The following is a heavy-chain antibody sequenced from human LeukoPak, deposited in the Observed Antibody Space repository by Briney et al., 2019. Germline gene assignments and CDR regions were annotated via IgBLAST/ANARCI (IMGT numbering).Heavy chain of an antibody. V-gene: IGHV4-39*07. Sequence: SETVALTCSVSVHSISTSSYYWAWIRQPPAKGLEWIGTLYYSGTIYSNAFLKSRVIIPVETSKNQFSLKLSSVTAADTAVYYCARGVFSMGFGEWAFDYWGQGTLVTVSS. CDR3: ARGVFSMGFGEWAFDY. CDR2: LYYSGTI. CDR1: VHSISTSSYY. J-gene: IGHJ4*02. D-gene: IGHD3-10*01.